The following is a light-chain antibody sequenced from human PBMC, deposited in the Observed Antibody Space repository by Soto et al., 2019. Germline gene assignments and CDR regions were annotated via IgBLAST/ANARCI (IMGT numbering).Light chain of an antibody. Sequence: IQLTQSPSSLSASVGDRVSITCRASRTITTYLNWYQQIPGKAPKLLIYGASTLQRGVPSRFSGSGSGTNFTLTINSLHPADVATYWCQESYSSPLWTVGQGTKGEMK. CDR2: GAS. CDR1: RTITTY. J-gene: IGKJ1*01. V-gene: IGKV1-39*01. CDR3: QESYSSPLWT.